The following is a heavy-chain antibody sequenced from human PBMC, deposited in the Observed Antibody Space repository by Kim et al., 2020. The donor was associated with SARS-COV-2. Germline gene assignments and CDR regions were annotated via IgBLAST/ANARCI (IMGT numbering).Heavy chain of an antibody. CDR3: TATPDIVVVP. V-gene: IGHV3-15*01. Sequence: TTDYAAPVKGRFTISRDDSENTLYLQMNSLKTEDTAVYYCTATPDIVVVPWGQGTLVTVSS. CDR2: TT. J-gene: IGHJ4*02. D-gene: IGHD2-2*01.